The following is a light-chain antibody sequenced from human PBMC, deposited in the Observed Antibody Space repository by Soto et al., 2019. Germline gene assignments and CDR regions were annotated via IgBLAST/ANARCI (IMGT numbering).Light chain of an antibody. CDR1: QTVRNNY. CDR3: QQFSSYPLT. Sequence: EFVLTQSPGTLSLSPGERATLSCRASQTVRNNYLAWYQQKPGQAPRLLIYDASSRATGIPDRFSGGGSGTDFTLTISRLEPEDFAVYYCQQFSSYPLTFVGGTNVEIK. CDR2: DAS. V-gene: IGKV3-20*01. J-gene: IGKJ4*01.